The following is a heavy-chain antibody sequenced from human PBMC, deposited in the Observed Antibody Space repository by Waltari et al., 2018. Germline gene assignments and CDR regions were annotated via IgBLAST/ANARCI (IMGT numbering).Heavy chain of an antibody. Sequence: QVQLQESGPGLVKPSQTLSLTCTVSGGPISRGGYYWSWIRQHPGKGLEWFGYIYYSGSTYYNPSRKSRVTISGDTSKNQFSLKLSSVTAADTAVYYGARVGSSSWAVVDYWGQGTLVTVSS. CDR1: GGPISRGGYY. D-gene: IGHD6-13*01. V-gene: IGHV4-31*03. J-gene: IGHJ4*02. CDR2: IYYSGST. CDR3: ARVGSSSWAVVDY.